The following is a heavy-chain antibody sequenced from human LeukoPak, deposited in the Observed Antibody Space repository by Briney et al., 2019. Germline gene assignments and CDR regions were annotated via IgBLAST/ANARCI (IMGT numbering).Heavy chain of an antibody. V-gene: IGHV4-30-2*01. CDR3: ARVMGLYCSSTSCYNAFDI. CDR1: GGSISSGGYS. CDR2: IYHSGST. Sequence: SQTLSLTCAVSGGSISSGGYSWSWIRQPPGKGLEWIVYIYHSGSTYYNPSLKSRVTISVDRSKNQFSLKLSSVTAADTAVYYCARVMGLYCSSTSCYNAFDIWGQGTMVTVSS. D-gene: IGHD2-2*02. J-gene: IGHJ3*02.